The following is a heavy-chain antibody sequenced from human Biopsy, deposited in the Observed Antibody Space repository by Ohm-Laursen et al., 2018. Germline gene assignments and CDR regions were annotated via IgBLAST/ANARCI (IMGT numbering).Heavy chain of an antibody. CDR1: GGSIGSFF. Sequence: SQTLSLTCTVSGGSIGSFFWTWIRQPPGQGLEYIGYIYYSGSTNYNPSLRSRVTISVDRSKNQFSLELSSVTAADTAVYYCARVGAGAPSIDYFDYWGQGALVTVSS. CDR2: IYYSGST. V-gene: IGHV4-59*01. D-gene: IGHD1-26*01. CDR3: ARVGAGAPSIDYFDY. J-gene: IGHJ4*02.